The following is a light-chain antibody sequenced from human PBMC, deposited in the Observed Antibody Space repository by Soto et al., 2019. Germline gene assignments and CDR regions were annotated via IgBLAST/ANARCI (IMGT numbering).Light chain of an antibody. J-gene: IGLJ2*01. CDR3: QAWATGIHI. Sequence: QSVLTQSPSASASLGASVKLTCTLSSRHNTNAISWHQQQPKKGPRFLMKVNSDGSHFKGDGIPDRFSGSSSGAERYLTISSLQSEDDADYYCQAWATGIHIFGGWTKLTVL. CDR2: VNSDGSH. V-gene: IGLV4-69*01. CDR1: SRHNTNA.